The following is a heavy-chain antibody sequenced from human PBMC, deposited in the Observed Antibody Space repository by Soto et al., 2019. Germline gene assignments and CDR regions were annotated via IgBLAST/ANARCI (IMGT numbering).Heavy chain of an antibody. CDR2: IIPIFGTA. D-gene: IGHD3-22*01. V-gene: IGHV1-69*13. J-gene: IGHJ6*02. CDR1: GGALSSCA. CDR3: ARSVYYDSSGYYPRRVYGMDV. Sequence: GVSVKVSCEASGGALSSCASRWVRQAPGQGLEWMGGIIPIFGTANYAQKFQGRVTITADESTSTAYMELSSLRSEDTAVYYCARSVYYDSSGYYPRRVYGMDVWGQGTTVTVSS.